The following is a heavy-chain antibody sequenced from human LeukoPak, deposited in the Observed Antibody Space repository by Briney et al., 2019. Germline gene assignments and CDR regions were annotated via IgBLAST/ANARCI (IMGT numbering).Heavy chain of an antibody. J-gene: IGHJ4*02. CDR3: AKTRGSSTVYYFDY. Sequence: GGSLRLSCAASGFTFSGYAMSWVRQAPGKGLEWVSAISGSGGSTHYADSVKGRFTISRDNSKNTLYLQMNSLRAEDTAVYYCAKTRGSSTVYYFDYWGQGTLVTVSS. V-gene: IGHV3-23*01. D-gene: IGHD1-26*01. CDR1: GFTFSGYA. CDR2: ISGSGGST.